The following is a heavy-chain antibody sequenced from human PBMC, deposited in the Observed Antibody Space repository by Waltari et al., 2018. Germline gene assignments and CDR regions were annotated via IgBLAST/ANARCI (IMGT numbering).Heavy chain of an antibody. Sequence: DVLLVESGGDLVQPGGSLRLSCAASGFRFRSWYMSWFRKAPGKVLEWVAKMNQDGSEKNYVDSVKGRFTISRDNAKNSLSLQMNSLRVEDTAVYYCARAPKRTSSEVDYWGQGTLVTVSS. CDR3: ARAPKRTSSEVDY. V-gene: IGHV3-7*01. CDR2: MNQDGSEK. D-gene: IGHD6-19*01. CDR1: GFRFRSWY. J-gene: IGHJ4*02.